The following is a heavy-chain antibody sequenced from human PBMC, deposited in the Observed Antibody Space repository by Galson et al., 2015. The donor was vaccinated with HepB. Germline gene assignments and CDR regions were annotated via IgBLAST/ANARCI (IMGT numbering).Heavy chain of an antibody. D-gene: IGHD3-22*01. V-gene: IGHV6-1*01. CDR2: TYYRSKWYN. CDR1: GDSVSSNSAA. Sequence: CAISGDSVSSNSAAWNWVRQSPSRGLEWLGRTYYRSKWYNDYAVSVKSRITVNPDTSKNQFSLQLNSVTPEDTAVYYCARATYYYDSSAYYPPNFFDYWGQGTLVTVSS. J-gene: IGHJ4*02. CDR3: ARATYYYDSSAYYPPNFFDY.